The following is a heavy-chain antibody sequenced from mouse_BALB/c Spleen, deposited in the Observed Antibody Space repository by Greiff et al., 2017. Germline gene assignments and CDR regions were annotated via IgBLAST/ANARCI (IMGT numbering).Heavy chain of an antibody. CDR2: ISYSGST. J-gene: IGHJ2*01. CDR3: AIMITSYYFDY. D-gene: IGHD2-4*01. CDR1: GYSITSDYA. Sequence: EVQLQQSGPGLVKPSQSLSLTCTVTGYSITSDYAWNWIRQFPGNKLEWMGYISYSGSTSYNPSLKSRISITRDTSKNQFFLQLNSVTTEDTATYYCAIMITSYYFDYWGQGTTLTVSS. V-gene: IGHV3-2*02.